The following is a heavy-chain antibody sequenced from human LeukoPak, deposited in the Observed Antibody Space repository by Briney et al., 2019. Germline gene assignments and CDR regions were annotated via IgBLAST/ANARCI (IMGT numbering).Heavy chain of an antibody. CDR3: AHRRSKGASGFDY. Sequence: TLSLTCTVSGGSISSYYWSWIRQPPGKALEWLALIYWDNDKRYSPSLKSRLTITKDTSKNQVVLTMTNMDPVDTATYYCAHRRSKGASGFDYWGQGTLVTVSS. CDR2: IYWDNDK. CDR1: GGSISSYYW. V-gene: IGHV2-5*08. J-gene: IGHJ4*02. D-gene: IGHD4/OR15-4a*01.